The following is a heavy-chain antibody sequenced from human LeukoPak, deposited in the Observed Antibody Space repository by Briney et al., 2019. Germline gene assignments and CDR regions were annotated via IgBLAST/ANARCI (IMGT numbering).Heavy chain of an antibody. Sequence: GESLKISCKGSGYSFTTYWIGWVRQMPGRGLEWMGIIYPGDSDTRYSPSFQGQVTISADKSISTAYLQWSSLKASDTVMYYCARARYCSGGTCYPDYWGQGTLVTVSS. D-gene: IGHD2-15*01. CDR1: GYSFTTYW. V-gene: IGHV5-51*01. J-gene: IGHJ4*02. CDR2: IYPGDSDT. CDR3: ARARYCSGGTCYPDY.